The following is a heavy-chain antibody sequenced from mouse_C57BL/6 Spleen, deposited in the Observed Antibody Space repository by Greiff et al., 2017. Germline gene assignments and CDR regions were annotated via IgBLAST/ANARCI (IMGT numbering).Heavy chain of an antibody. CDR1: GFTFSSYA. D-gene: IGHD2-3*01. Sequence: EVKLLESGGGLVKPGGSLKLSCAASGFTFSSYAMSWVRQTPEKRLEWVATISDGGSYTYYPDNVTGRFTISRDNAEHNLYRQMSHLKSEDTAMYYCARYEWYDGYYLDYWGQGTTLTVSS. CDR2: ISDGGSYT. V-gene: IGHV5-4*03. J-gene: IGHJ2*01. CDR3: ARYEWYDGYYLDY.